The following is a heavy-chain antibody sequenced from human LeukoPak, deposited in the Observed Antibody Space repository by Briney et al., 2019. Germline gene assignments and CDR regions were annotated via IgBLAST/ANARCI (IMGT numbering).Heavy chain of an antibody. Sequence: ASVKVSCKASGYTFTGYYMHWVRQAPGQGLEWMGWINPNSGGTNYAQKFQGWVTMTRDTSISTAYMELSRLRSDDTAVYYCARPTYGGNPEYDGMDVWGQGTTVTVSS. CDR1: GYTFTGYY. V-gene: IGHV1-2*04. CDR2: INPNSGGT. J-gene: IGHJ6*02. CDR3: ARPTYGGNPEYDGMDV. D-gene: IGHD4-23*01.